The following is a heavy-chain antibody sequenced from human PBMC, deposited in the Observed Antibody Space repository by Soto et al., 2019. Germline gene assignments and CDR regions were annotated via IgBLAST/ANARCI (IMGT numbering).Heavy chain of an antibody. CDR3: ARGRVAAVLPYCFGL. J-gene: IGHJ4*02. CDR1: GFSVINNY. Sequence: PXGSLSLSCSASGFSVINNYLNWVRQAPGKGLEWVSVIYSGGSTYSAGSVKGRFSISRDDSKNTLYLQMNSVRAEDTAVYYCARGRVAAVLPYCFGLSGQGTLVTVTS. D-gene: IGHD2-15*01. V-gene: IGHV3-53*01. CDR2: IYSGGST.